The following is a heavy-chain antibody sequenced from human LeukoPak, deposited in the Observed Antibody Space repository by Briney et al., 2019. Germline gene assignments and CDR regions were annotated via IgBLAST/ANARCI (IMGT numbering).Heavy chain of an antibody. J-gene: IGHJ4*02. Sequence: SVKVSCKASGGTFTNYAISWVRQAPGQGLKWMGGIIPMFGTVNYAQKFQGRVTITADESMSTAYMELSSLRSEDTAVYYCARGQWELLASPTLDYWGQGTLVTVSS. CDR2: IIPMFGTV. CDR3: ARGQWELLASPTLDY. CDR1: GGTFTNYA. D-gene: IGHD1-26*01. V-gene: IGHV1-69*13.